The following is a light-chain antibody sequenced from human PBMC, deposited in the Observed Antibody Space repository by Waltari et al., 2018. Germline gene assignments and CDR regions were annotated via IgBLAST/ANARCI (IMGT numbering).Light chain of an antibody. J-gene: IGLJ3*02. Sequence: QSVLTQPPSMSGAPGQKVTIPCTGGSSNFGAGYDVHWYQQFPGTAPKLLIFGNTNRASGVPGRFSGSRSGTSASLAIAGVQSEDEAVYYCQSFDSSLSASVFGEGTKLTVL. CDR1: SSNFGAGYD. V-gene: IGLV1-40*01. CDR3: QSFDSSLSASV. CDR2: GNT.